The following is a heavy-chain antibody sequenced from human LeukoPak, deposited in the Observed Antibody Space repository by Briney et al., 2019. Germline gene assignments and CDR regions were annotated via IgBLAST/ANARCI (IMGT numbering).Heavy chain of an antibody. CDR3: ARESGIAAALDL. J-gene: IGHJ5*02. CDR2: ISSSSSYI. V-gene: IGHV3-21*01. D-gene: IGHD6-13*01. CDR1: GFTFGSYS. Sequence: GGSLRLSCAASGFTFGSYSMNWVRQAPGKGLEWVSSISSSSSYIYYADSVKGRFTISRDNAKNTLYLQMNSLRAEDTAVYYCARESGIAAALDLWGQGTLVTVSS.